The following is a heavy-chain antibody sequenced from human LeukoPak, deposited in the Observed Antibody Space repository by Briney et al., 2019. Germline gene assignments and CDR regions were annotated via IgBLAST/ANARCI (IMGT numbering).Heavy chain of an antibody. D-gene: IGHD1-26*01. J-gene: IGHJ6*03. CDR2: FDPEDGET. CDR3: ARGRGSYYTFYYYYYYVDV. V-gene: IGHV1-24*01. CDR1: GYTLTELS. Sequence: ASVKVSCKVSGYTLTELSMHWVRQAPGKGLEWTGGFDPEDGETVYAQKFQGRVTMTEDTSTDTAYMELSSLRSEDTAVYYCARGRGSYYTFYYYYYYVDVWGKGTTVTVSS.